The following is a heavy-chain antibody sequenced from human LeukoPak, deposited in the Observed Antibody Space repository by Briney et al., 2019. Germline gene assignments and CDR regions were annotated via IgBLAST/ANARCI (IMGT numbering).Heavy chain of an antibody. CDR2: IGSSSSTI. Sequence: GGSLRLSCAASGFTFSSYSMNWVRQAPGKGLEWVSYIGSSSSTIYYADSVKGRFTISRDNAKNSLYLQMNSLRDEDTAVYYCARDRGRYDSSGYYYEGYFDYWGQGTLVTVSS. J-gene: IGHJ4*02. CDR3: ARDRGRYDSSGYYYEGYFDY. D-gene: IGHD3-22*01. V-gene: IGHV3-48*02. CDR1: GFTFSSYS.